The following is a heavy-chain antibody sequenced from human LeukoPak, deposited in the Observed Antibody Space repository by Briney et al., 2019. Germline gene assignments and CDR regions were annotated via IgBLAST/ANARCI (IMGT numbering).Heavy chain of an antibody. Sequence: NPSETLSLTCTISGGSISSYYWSWIRQPAGKGLEWIGRIYTSGSTNYNPSLKSRVTISVDTSKNQFSLKLSSVTAADTAVYYCARLGYYYDSSGYYIPPNDAFDIWGQGTMVTVSS. J-gene: IGHJ3*02. D-gene: IGHD3-22*01. V-gene: IGHV4-4*07. CDR2: IYTSGST. CDR1: GGSISSYY. CDR3: ARLGYYYDSSGYYIPPNDAFDI.